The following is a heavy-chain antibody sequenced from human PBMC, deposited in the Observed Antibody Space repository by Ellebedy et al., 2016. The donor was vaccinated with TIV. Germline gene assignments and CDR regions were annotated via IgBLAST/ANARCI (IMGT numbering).Heavy chain of an antibody. J-gene: IGHJ4*02. Sequence: GGSLRLSXAASGFTFDDHAMHWVRQAPGKGLEWVSGISWNSGSKDYAASVKGRFIISRDNAKSSLYLEMNSLRPEDTALYYCAKTRGGIYFDYWGQGTLDTVSS. D-gene: IGHD1-26*01. V-gene: IGHV3-9*01. CDR1: GFTFDDHA. CDR3: AKTRGGIYFDY. CDR2: ISWNSGSK.